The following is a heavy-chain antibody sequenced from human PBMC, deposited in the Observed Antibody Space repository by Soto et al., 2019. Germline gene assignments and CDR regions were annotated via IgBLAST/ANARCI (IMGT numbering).Heavy chain of an antibody. CDR3: TTKTGWLPTRGEGDYYYYGMDV. V-gene: IGHV3-15*07. CDR1: GFTFSNAW. CDR2: IKSKTDGGTT. D-gene: IGHD3-10*01. J-gene: IGHJ6*02. Sequence: GGSLRLSCAASGFTFSNAWMNWVRQAPGKGLEWVGRIKSKTDGGTTDYAAPVKGRFTISRDDSKNTLYLQMNSLKTEDTAVYYCTTKTGWLPTRGEGDYYYYGMDVWGQGTTVTVSS.